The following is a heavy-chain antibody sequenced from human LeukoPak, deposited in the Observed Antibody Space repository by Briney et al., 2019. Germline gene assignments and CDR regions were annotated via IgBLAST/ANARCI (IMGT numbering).Heavy chain of an antibody. CDR2: ISAYNGNT. Sequence: ASVKVSCKASGYTFTSYGISWVRQAPGQGLEWMGWISAYNGNTNYAQKLQGRVTMTTDTSTSTAYMELRSLRSDDTAVYYCARHDYGGNPWYYGMDVWGQGTTVTVSS. J-gene: IGHJ6*02. CDR3: ARHDYGGNPWYYGMDV. D-gene: IGHD4-23*01. CDR1: GYTFTSYG. V-gene: IGHV1-18*01.